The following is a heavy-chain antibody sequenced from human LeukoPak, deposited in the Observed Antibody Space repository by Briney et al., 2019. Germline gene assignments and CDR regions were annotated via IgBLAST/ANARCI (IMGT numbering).Heavy chain of an antibody. J-gene: IGHJ4*02. CDR1: GGSISSSNYF. D-gene: IGHD3-22*01. CDR3: ARDIMDYYDSTEDY. V-gene: IGHV4-39*07. Sequence: SETLSLTCTVSGGSISSSNYFWGWVRQPPGKGLEWIGTISYSGTTHDNPSLKSRVIISVDTSKKQFSLRLSSVTAADTAAYYCARDIMDYYDSTEDYWGQGTLVTVSS. CDR2: ISYSGTT.